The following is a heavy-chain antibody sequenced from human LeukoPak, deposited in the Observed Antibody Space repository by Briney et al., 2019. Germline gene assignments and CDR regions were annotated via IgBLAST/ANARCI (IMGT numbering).Heavy chain of an antibody. CDR3: ARERWYYYDSSGYLSDAFDI. Sequence: GGSLRLSCAASGFTFDDYGMTWVRQAPGKGLEWVSGINWNGGSTGYADSAKGRFTISRDNAKNSLYLQMNSLRAEDTALYYCARERWYYYDSSGYLSDAFDIWGQGTMVTVSS. D-gene: IGHD3-22*01. J-gene: IGHJ3*02. V-gene: IGHV3-20*04. CDR2: INWNGGST. CDR1: GFTFDDYG.